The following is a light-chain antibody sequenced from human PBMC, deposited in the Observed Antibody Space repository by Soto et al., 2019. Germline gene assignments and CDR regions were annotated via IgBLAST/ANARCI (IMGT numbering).Light chain of an antibody. Sequence: EIVLTQSPGTLSLSPGERATLSCRASQSVRSNYLAWYQRKPGQSPRLLIYGASTRATGIPDRFSGTGSGTEFNLTISRLEPEDFAVDYCQQYGGSPYTFGQGTKLEIK. CDR3: QQYGGSPYT. V-gene: IGKV3-20*01. J-gene: IGKJ2*01. CDR1: QSVRSNY. CDR2: GAS.